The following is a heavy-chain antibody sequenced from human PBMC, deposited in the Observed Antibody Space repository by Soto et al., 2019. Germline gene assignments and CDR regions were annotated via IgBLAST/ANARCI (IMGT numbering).Heavy chain of an antibody. D-gene: IGHD3-10*01. CDR2: IHHGGGT. V-gene: IGHV4-4*02. J-gene: IGHJ4*02. Sequence: QVQLQDSGPGLVKPSGTLSLTCTVSDVSISTHKWWWTWVRQPPGKGLEWIGEIHHGGGTNYNPCLKSRVTMSIDKSNNQFSLTLNSVTAADTAAYYLARVDGPGSYFDYWGQGTQVTVSS. CDR1: DVSISTHKW. CDR3: ARVDGPGSYFDY.